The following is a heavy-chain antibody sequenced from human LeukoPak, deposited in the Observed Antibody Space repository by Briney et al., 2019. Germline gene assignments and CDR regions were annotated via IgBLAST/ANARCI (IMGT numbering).Heavy chain of an antibody. CDR2: IIPIFGTA. D-gene: IGHD3-10*01. Sequence: SVKVSCKASGGTFSSYAISWVRQAPGQGLEWMGGIIPIFGTANYAQKFQGRVTITADESTSTAYTELSSLRSEDTAVYYCARSYYYGSGSSRFYFDYWGQGTLVTVSS. J-gene: IGHJ4*02. V-gene: IGHV1-69*13. CDR3: ARSYYYGSGSSRFYFDY. CDR1: GGTFSSYA.